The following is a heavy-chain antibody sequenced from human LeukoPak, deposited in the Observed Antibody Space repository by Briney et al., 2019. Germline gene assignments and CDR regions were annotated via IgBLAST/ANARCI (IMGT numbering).Heavy chain of an antibody. CDR1: GYTFTGYY. CDR2: INPNSGDI. Sequence: ASVKVSCKASGYTFTGYYMHWVRQAPGQGLEWMGWINPNSGDINYAQKFQGRVTMTRDTSINTAFMELSRLRSDDTAVYYCARDRHWNQGNFDYWGQGTLVTVSS. D-gene: IGHD1-1*01. J-gene: IGHJ4*02. CDR3: ARDRHWNQGNFDY. V-gene: IGHV1-2*02.